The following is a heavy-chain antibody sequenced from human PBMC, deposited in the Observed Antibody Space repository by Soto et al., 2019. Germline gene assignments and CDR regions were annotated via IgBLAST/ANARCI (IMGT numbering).Heavy chain of an antibody. J-gene: IGHJ4*02. V-gene: IGHV4-39*02. CDR3: GRLAEAATGHTDFDF. CDR2: IHSSGGT. D-gene: IGHD2-15*01. CDR1: GASIKSRNYF. Sequence: TSETLSLTCTVSGASIKSRNYFWGWIRQPPGKGLEFVGSIHSSGGTYYNPSPKSRVTVSVDLSNSHFSLSLKSLTATDTAVYYCGRLAEAATGHTDFDFWGQGTLVTVSS.